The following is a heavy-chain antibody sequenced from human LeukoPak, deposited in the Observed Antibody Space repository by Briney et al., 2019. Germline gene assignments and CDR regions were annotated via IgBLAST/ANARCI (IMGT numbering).Heavy chain of an antibody. CDR3: ARAVAGTGRPVDY. V-gene: IGHV1-69*06. J-gene: IGHJ4*02. CDR2: IIPIFGTA. D-gene: IGHD6-19*01. CDR1: GYTFTSYA. Sequence: SVKVSCKASGYTFTSYAMNWVRQAPGQGLEWMGGIIPIFGTANYAQKFQGRVTITADKSTSTAYMELSSLRSEDTAVYYCARAVAGTGRPVDYWGQGTLVTVSS.